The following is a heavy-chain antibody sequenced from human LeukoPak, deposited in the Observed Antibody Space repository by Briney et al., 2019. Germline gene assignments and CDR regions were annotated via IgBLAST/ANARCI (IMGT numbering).Heavy chain of an antibody. D-gene: IGHD3-10*01. V-gene: IGHV3-7*01. Sequence: AGGSLRLSCAASGFSFNSYWMSWVRQAPGKGLEWVANIKQDGSEKNYVDSVKGRFTISRDNAMQSVSLQMNSLRAEDTAVYYCARVLADRYYSGSGSLDYWGQGSLVTVSS. J-gene: IGHJ4*02. CDR1: GFSFNSYW. CDR2: IKQDGSEK. CDR3: ARVLADRYYSGSGSLDY.